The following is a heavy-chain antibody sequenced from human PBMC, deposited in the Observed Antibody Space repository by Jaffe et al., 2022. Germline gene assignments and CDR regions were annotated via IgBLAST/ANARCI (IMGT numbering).Heavy chain of an antibody. V-gene: IGHV3-74*01. J-gene: IGHJ4*02. CDR1: GFTFSSYW. D-gene: IGHD5-18*01. Sequence: EVQLVESGGGLVQPGGSLRLSCAASGFTFSSYWMHWVRQAPGKGLVWVSRINSDGSSTSYADSVKGRFTISRDNAKNTLYLQMNSLRAEDTAVYYCAVQNGYLPYFDYWGQGTLVTVSS. CDR3: AVQNGYLPYFDY. CDR2: INSDGSST.